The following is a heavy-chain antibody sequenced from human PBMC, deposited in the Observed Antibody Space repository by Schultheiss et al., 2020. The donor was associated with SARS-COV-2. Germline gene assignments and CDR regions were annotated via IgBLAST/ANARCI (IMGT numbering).Heavy chain of an antibody. CDR1: GFTFSSYG. CDR2: IWYDGNNK. CDR3: ARERGSRFDY. V-gene: IGHV3-33*01. J-gene: IGHJ4*02. D-gene: IGHD1-26*01. Sequence: GGSLRLSCAASGFTFSSYGMHWVRQAPGKGLEWVTVIWYDGNNKYYADFVKGRFTISRDNSKNTLYLQMNSLRAEDTAVYYCARERGSRFDYWGQGTLVTVSS.